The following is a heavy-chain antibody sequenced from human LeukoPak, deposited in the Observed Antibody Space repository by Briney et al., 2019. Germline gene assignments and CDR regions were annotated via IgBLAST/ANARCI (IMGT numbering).Heavy chain of an antibody. CDR1: GFTFSSYS. D-gene: IGHD6-25*01. CDR2: ISSSSSYI. V-gene: IGHV3-21*01. Sequence: PGGSLRLSCAASGFTFSSYSMNWVRQAPGKGLEWVSSISSSSSYIYYADSVKGRFTISRDNAKNSLYLQMNSLRAEDTAVYYCARDRQRGLDFDYWGQGTLVTVSS. J-gene: IGHJ4*02. CDR3: ARDRQRGLDFDY.